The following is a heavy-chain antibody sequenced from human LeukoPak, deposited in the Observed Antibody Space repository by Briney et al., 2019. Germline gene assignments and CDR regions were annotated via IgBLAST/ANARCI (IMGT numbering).Heavy chain of an antibody. CDR2: INPKSGET. Sequence: ASVKVSCKASGYPFTGYYMHWVRQAPGQGLEWMGWINPKSGETNYAQTFRGRVTMTRDTSISTAYMELSRLRSDDTAVYYCARGRIPAPGTFLYYFDYWGQGTLVTVSS. CDR3: ARGRIPAPGTFLYYFDY. J-gene: IGHJ4*02. V-gene: IGHV1-2*02. CDR1: GYPFTGYY. D-gene: IGHD6-13*01.